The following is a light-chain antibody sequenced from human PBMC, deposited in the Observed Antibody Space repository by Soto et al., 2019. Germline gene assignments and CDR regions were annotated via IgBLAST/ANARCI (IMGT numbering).Light chain of an antibody. CDR1: SSNIGAGYD. Sequence: QLVLTQPPSVSGAPGQRVTISCTGSSSNIGAGYDVHWYQQLPGTAPKLLIYGNSNRPSGVPDRFSGSKSGTSASLAITGLQAEDEADYYCQSYDSSVRVFGGGTKLTVL. CDR2: GNS. V-gene: IGLV1-40*01. CDR3: QSYDSSVRV. J-gene: IGLJ2*01.